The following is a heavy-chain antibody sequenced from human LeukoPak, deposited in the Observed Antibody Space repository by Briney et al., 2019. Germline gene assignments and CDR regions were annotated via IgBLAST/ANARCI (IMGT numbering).Heavy chain of an antibody. CDR2: LWYNGINK. Sequence: PGGSLRLSCTASGFSFSSFGMHWVRQAPGKGLEWVASLWYNGINKYYADSVKGRFTISRDNSKNTLYLQMDSLRAEDTAMFYCARARNNYDESGYSALDHSGQGTLVTVSS. D-gene: IGHD3-3*01. V-gene: IGHV3-33*01. J-gene: IGHJ4*02. CDR3: ARARNNYDESGYSALDH. CDR1: GFSFSSFG.